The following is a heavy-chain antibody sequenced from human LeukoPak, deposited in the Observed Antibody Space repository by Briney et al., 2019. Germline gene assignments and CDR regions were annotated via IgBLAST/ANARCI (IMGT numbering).Heavy chain of an antibody. V-gene: IGHV1-2*02. CDR1: GYTFTGYY. J-gene: IGHJ5*02. Sequence: GASVKVSCKASGYTFTGYYMHWVRQAPGQGLEWMGWINPKSGETNYAQKFQGRVSMIRDTSISTAYMELSRLRSDDTDVYYCASFEVGAWGQGTLVAVSS. CDR3: ASFEVGA. CDR2: INPKSGET. D-gene: IGHD3-10*01.